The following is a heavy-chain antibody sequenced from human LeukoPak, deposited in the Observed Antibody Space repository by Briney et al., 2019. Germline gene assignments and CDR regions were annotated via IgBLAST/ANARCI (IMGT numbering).Heavy chain of an antibody. CDR3: AKDRRSSTSCYKWANWFDP. CDR1: GFTFSIYA. V-gene: IGHV3-23*01. D-gene: IGHD2-2*02. Sequence: GGSLRLSCAASGFTFSIYAMSWVRQAPGKGLEWGSAIICSGGSTYYADSVKGRFTISRDNSQNTLYLQMNSLRAEDTAVYYCAKDRRSSTSCYKWANWFDPWGQGTLVTVSS. J-gene: IGHJ5*02. CDR2: IICSGGST.